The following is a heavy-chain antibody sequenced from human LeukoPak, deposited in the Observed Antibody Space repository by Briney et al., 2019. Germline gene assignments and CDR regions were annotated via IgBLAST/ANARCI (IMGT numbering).Heavy chain of an antibody. CDR2: TYYRSKWYN. Sequence: SQTLSLTCALSGDSVSSNAVGWHWIRQSPSRGLEWLGRTYYRSKWYNDYAISLKSRITINSDTSNNQFSLQLNSVIPEDTPVYYCARSQHWGYEYWGQGTLVTVSS. J-gene: IGHJ4*02. CDR1: GDSVSSNAVG. V-gene: IGHV6-1*01. D-gene: IGHD7-27*01. CDR3: ARSQHWGYEY.